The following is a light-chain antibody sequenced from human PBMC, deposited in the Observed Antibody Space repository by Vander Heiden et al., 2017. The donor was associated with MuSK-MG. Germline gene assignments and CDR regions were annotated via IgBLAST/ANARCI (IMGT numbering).Light chain of an antibody. CDR3: QVGDRSGEQGV. CDR1: NIGRKR. Sequence: SYVLTQPPSVSVAPGKTARITCGGNNIGRKRVHWYQQKPGQAPVVVIDYDSDRPAGITERVSGFNAGNTATLTSSRVEGEEEADYYCQVGDRSGEQGVFGGGTKWTVL. V-gene: IGLV3-21*04. J-gene: IGLJ2*01. CDR2: YDS.